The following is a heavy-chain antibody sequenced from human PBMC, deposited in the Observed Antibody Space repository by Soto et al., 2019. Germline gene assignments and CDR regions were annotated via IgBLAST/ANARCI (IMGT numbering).Heavy chain of an antibody. CDR1: GGTFSSYA. Sequence: ASGKVSFKASGGTFSSYAISWVPPAPAQALEWMGGIIPIFGTADYAPKFQGRGTITADESTSTAYMELNSLRPEDTAVYYCAKEFQRLTRVGRDVFDVWGQGTSVT. V-gene: IGHV1-69*13. CDR3: AKEFQRLTRVGRDVFDV. CDR2: IIPIFGTA. J-gene: IGHJ3*01. D-gene: IGHD2-2*01.